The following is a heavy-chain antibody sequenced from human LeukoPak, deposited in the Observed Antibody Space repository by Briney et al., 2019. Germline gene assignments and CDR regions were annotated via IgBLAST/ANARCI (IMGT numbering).Heavy chain of an antibody. CDR2: IDSDGDNT. Sequence: GGSLRLSCAASGFTFSGSWMHWVRQAPGKGLVWVSRIDSDGDNTVYADSVKGRFTTSRNNAENTLYLHMNTLRVEDTAVYYCARDPDGDADSDAFDIWGQGTMVTVSS. V-gene: IGHV3-74*01. CDR3: ARDPDGDADSDAFDI. CDR1: GFTFSGSW. D-gene: IGHD7-27*01. J-gene: IGHJ3*02.